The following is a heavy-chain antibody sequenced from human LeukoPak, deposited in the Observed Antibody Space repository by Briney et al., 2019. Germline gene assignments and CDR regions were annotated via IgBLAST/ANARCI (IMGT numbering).Heavy chain of an antibody. J-gene: IGHJ4*02. V-gene: IGHV1-2*02. CDR2: INPNSGGT. CDR1: GYTFTGYY. Sequence: ASVKVSCKASGYTFTGYYMHWVRQAPGQGLEWMGWINPNSGGTNYAQKFQGRVTMTRDTSISTAYVELSRLRSDDTAVYYCAILPPDLWYFDYWGQGTLVTVSS. D-gene: IGHD2-21*01. CDR3: AILPPDLWYFDY.